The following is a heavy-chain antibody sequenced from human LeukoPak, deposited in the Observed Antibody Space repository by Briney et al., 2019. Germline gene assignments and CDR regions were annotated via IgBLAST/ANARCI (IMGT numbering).Heavy chain of an antibody. J-gene: IGHJ4*02. CDR2: IEEDGGEK. Sequence: GGSLRLSCATSGFNFSSYWMSWVRQAPGKGLEWVANIEEDGGEKYYVDSVKGRFTISRDNAKNSLYLQMNSLRAEDTAVYYCARDGGGYCSSTSCWTDYWGQGTLVTVSS. D-gene: IGHD2-2*01. CDR1: GFNFSSYW. V-gene: IGHV3-7*01. CDR3: ARDGGGYCSSTSCWTDY.